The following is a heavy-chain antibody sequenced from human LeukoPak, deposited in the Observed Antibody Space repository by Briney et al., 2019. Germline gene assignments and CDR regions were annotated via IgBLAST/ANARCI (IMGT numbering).Heavy chain of an antibody. J-gene: IGHJ6*03. CDR1: GGSISHYY. V-gene: IGHV4-39*01. CDR2: IYYSGST. Sequence: SETLSLTCSVSGGSISHYYWNWIRQPPGKGLEWIGSIYYSGSTYYNPSLKSRVTISVDTSKNQFSLKLSSVTAADTAVYYCARHRTGRSEDSYYYYYYMDVWGKGTTVTVSS. CDR3: ARHRTGRSEDSYYYYYYMDV. D-gene: IGHD3-10*01.